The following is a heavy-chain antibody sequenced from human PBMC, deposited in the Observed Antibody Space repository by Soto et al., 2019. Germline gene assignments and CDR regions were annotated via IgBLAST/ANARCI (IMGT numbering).Heavy chain of an antibody. J-gene: IGHJ4*02. CDR2: IYYSGST. CDR1: GGSISSYY. Sequence: SEPLSLTCTFSGGSISSYYWSWIRQPPGKGLEWIGYIYYSGSTNYNPSLKSRVTISVDTSKNQFSLKLSSVTAADTAVYYCAGTRYYFDYWGQGTLVTVSS. V-gene: IGHV4-59*08. CDR3: AGTRYYFDY.